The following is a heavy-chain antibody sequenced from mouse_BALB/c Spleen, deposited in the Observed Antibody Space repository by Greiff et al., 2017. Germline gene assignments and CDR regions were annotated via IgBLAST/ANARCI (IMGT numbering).Heavy chain of an antibody. J-gene: IGHJ4*01. CDR2: ISSGGSYT. CDR1: GFTFSSYT. V-gene: IGHV5-6-4*01. Sequence: EVKLVESGGGLVKPGGSLKLSCAASGFTFSSYTMSWVRQTPEKRLEWVATISSGGSYTYYPDSVKGRFTISRDNAKNTLYLQMSSLKSEDTAMYYCTGCYYAMDYWGQGTSVTVSS. CDR3: TGCYYAMDY.